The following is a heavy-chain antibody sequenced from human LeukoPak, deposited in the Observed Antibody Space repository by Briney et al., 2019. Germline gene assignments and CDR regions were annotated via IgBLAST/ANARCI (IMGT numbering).Heavy chain of an antibody. D-gene: IGHD3-22*01. Sequence: SDTLSLTCSVSGYFISSGYYWGWIRQPPGNGLEWIGSSNHSGSSYYNPSLKSRVTILVETARNQFSLKLTSVTVADTAVYYFAKDTYDSRGYYPWDHWGQRTLVTVSS. V-gene: IGHV4-38-2*02. CDR3: AKDTYDSRGYYPWDH. J-gene: IGHJ4*02. CDR1: GYFISSGYY. CDR2: SNHSGSS.